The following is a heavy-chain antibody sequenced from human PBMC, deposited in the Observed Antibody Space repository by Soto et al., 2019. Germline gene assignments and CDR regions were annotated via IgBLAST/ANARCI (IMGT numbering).Heavy chain of an antibody. V-gene: IGHV3-7*04. CDR1: GFTVSSNY. CDR2: IKQDGSEN. J-gene: IGHJ3*02. CDR3: ARDSGPRGYDAFDI. D-gene: IGHD2-8*02. Sequence: GGSLRLSCAASGFTVSSNYMTWVRQAPGKGLEWVANIKQDGSENFYVDSVKGRFTISRDNAKNSLYLQMNSLRAEDTAVYYCARDSGPRGYDAFDIWGQGTMVTVSS.